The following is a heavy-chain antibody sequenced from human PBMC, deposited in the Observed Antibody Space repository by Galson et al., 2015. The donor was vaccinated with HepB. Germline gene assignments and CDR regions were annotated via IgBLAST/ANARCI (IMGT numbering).Heavy chain of an antibody. CDR1: GFTFTSSA. Sequence: SVKVSCKASGFTFTSSAVQWVRQARGQRLEWIGWIVVGSGNTNYAQKFQERVTITRDMSTSTAYMELSSLRSEDTAVYYCARDPRYCSGGSCSIPFDYWGQGTLVTVSS. CDR3: ARDPRYCSGGSCSIPFDY. V-gene: IGHV1-58*01. D-gene: IGHD2-15*01. J-gene: IGHJ4*02. CDR2: IVVGSGNT.